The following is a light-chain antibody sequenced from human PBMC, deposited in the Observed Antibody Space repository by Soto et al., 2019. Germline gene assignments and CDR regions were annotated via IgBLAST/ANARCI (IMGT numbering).Light chain of an antibody. CDR3: SSYTGSSTYV. J-gene: IGLJ1*01. CDR1: SSDVGGYNY. V-gene: IGLV2-14*03. CDR2: DVS. Sequence: QSVLTQPASVSGSPGQSITISCTGTSSDVGGYNYVYWYQQYPGKAPKLMIYDVSNRPSGVSNRFSGSKSGNTESLTISGLQAEDEADYCCSSYTGSSTYVFGTGTQVTVL.